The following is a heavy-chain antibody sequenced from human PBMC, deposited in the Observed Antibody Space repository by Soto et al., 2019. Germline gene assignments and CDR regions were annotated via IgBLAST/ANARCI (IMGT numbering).Heavy chain of an antibody. J-gene: IGHJ5*02. CDR2: IIPIFGTA. Sequence: QVQLVQYGAEVKKPVSSVKVSCKASGGTFSSSAISWVRPAPGQGLEWMGGIIPIFGTAHYAQKFEGRVRITTDESTSNAYMELSRLRSEDTAVYYWSWGRGLDWGGDCLVDWFDPWGQGTLVTVSS. CDR1: GGTFSSSA. D-gene: IGHD2-21*02. V-gene: IGHV1-69*01. CDR3: SWGRGLDWGGDCLVDWFDP.